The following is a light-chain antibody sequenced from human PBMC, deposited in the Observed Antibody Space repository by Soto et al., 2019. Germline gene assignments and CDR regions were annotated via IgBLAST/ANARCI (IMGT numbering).Light chain of an antibody. V-gene: IGKV1-39*01. CDR2: AAS. CDR1: QSISSY. Sequence: DIQMTQSPSTLSGSVGDRVTITCRASQSISSYLNWYQQKPGKAPKLLIYAASSLQSGVPSRFSGSGSGTDFTLTISSLQPEDFATYYCQQSYSTPRGAFGQGTRLEIK. CDR3: QQSYSTPRGA. J-gene: IGKJ5*01.